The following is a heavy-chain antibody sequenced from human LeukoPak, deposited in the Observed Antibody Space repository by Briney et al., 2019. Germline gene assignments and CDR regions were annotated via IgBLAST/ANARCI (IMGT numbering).Heavy chain of an antibody. CDR2: ISSGSSDI. J-gene: IGHJ4*02. Sequence: GGSLRLSCAASGFTFSRYSTNWVRQAPGKGLEWVSSISSGSSDIDYADSVKGRFTISRDNAKNSLYLQMNSLRADDTAVYYCVRLGSIAAAGTPDYWGQGTLVTVSS. CDR1: GFTFSRYS. D-gene: IGHD6-13*01. CDR3: VRLGSIAAAGTPDY. V-gene: IGHV3-21*01.